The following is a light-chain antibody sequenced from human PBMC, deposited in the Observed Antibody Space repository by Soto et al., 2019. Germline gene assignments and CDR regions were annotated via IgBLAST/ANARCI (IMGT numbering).Light chain of an antibody. J-gene: IGKJ5*01. Sequence: ETMLTQSPATLSASPGERVTLSCRATQSVTYNLAWYQQKPGQAPRLLIYGASTRATGIPARFSGRGSGTEFTLTITSLQSEDFAVYYCQQCGSSSTFGQGTRLEIK. CDR2: GAS. CDR3: QQCGSSST. CDR1: QSVTYN. V-gene: IGKV3-15*01.